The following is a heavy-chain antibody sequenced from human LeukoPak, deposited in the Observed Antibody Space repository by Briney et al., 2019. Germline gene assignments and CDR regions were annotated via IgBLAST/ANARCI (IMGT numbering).Heavy chain of an antibody. CDR1: GFTFDDYA. D-gene: IGHD1-14*01. V-gene: IGHV3-9*01. Sequence: GGSLRLSCAASGFTFDDYAMHWVRQAPGKGLERVSGISWNSGSIGYADSVKGRFTISRDNAKNTLYLQMNSLRAEDTAVYYCVKDTGRGDFWGQGTQVTVSS. CDR2: ISWNSGSI. J-gene: IGHJ4*02. CDR3: VKDTGRGDF.